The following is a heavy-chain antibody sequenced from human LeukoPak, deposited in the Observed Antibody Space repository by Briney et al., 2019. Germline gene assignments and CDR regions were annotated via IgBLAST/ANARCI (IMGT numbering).Heavy chain of an antibody. J-gene: IGHJ4*02. CDR2: IYYSGST. Sequence: SETLSLTCTVSGGSISSSSYYWGWIRQPPGKGLEWIGSIYYSGSTYYNPSFKSRVTISVDTSKNQFSLKLSSVTAADTAVYYCARDRMVRGVITLTDYWGQGTLVTVSS. V-gene: IGHV4-39*07. CDR3: ARDRMVRGVITLTDY. CDR1: GGSISSSSYY. D-gene: IGHD3-10*01.